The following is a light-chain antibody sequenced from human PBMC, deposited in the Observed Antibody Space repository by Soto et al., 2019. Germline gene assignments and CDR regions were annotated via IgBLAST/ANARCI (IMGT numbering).Light chain of an antibody. CDR1: QSLLHGNGYNY. CDR3: MQALQTPPT. J-gene: IGKJ2*01. Sequence: DIVMTQSRLSLPVTPGEPASISCRSSQSLLHGNGYNYLDWYLQKPGQSPQLLIDLGSNRASGVPDRFSGSASGTDFTLKISRVEAEDVGVYYCMQALQTPPTFGQGTKLEIK. V-gene: IGKV2-28*01. CDR2: LGS.